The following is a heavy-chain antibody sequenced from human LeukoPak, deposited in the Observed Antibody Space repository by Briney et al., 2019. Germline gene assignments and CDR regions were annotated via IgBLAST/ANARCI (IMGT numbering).Heavy chain of an antibody. CDR1: GFTFSRYN. CDR2: ISSSSSFI. Sequence: RPGGSLRLSCAGSGFTFSRYNMNWVRQAPGKGLERVSSISSSSSFIFYADSVKGRLTISRDNAKNSLYLQMNSLRAEDRAVYYCARDAQWLIPEGYFYYMDVWGKGTTVTVSS. J-gene: IGHJ6*03. CDR3: ARDAQWLIPEGYFYYMDV. D-gene: IGHD6-19*01. V-gene: IGHV3-21*01.